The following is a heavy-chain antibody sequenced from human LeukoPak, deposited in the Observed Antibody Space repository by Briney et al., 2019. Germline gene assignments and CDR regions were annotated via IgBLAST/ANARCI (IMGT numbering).Heavy chain of an antibody. CDR1: VYTFTVYD. CDR2: MNPSTGDT. V-gene: IGHV1-8*01. CDR3: TRGSLSGSSRDY. Sequence: ASVTVSCKASVYTFTVYDINWVRQAIRQGLEWMGWMNPSTGDTGYAQKFQGRDTMTRNTSVDTAFMELSGLGSEDTAVYYCTRGSLSGSSRDYWGQGTLVTVSS. D-gene: IGHD1-26*01. J-gene: IGHJ4*02.